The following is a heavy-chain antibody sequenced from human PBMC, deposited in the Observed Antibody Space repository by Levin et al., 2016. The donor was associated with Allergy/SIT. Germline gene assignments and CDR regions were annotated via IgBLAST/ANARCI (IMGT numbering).Heavy chain of an antibody. Sequence: WIRQPPGKGLEWVSSISSSSSYIYYADSVKGRFTISRDNAKNSLYLQMNSLRAEDTAVYYCASSSYVGYWGQGTLVTVSS. CDR2: ISSSSSYI. D-gene: IGHD5-18*01. CDR3: ASSSYVGY. J-gene: IGHJ4*02. V-gene: IGHV3-21*01.